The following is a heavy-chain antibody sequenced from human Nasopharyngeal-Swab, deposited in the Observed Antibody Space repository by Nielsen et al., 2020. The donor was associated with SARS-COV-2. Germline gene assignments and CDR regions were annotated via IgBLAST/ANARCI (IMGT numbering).Heavy chain of an antibody. Sequence: GESLKISCVASGLTFSNAAMNWVRQAPGKGLEWVSGIVGNGASTYYGDSVKGRFTISRDNSKNTVYLQMNSLRAEDTAVYYCAKDRGGLVGAGYFDYWGQGTLVTVSS. V-gene: IGHV3-23*01. CDR2: IVGNGAST. CDR1: GLTFSNAA. CDR3: AKDRGGLVGAGYFDY. D-gene: IGHD1-26*01. J-gene: IGHJ4*02.